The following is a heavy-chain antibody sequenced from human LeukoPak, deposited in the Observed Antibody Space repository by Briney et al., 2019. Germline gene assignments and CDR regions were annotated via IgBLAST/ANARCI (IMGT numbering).Heavy chain of an antibody. CDR2: ISYDGSNK. D-gene: IGHD5-18*01. CDR3: AKSRAMVMDY. V-gene: IGHV3-30*18. J-gene: IGHJ4*02. Sequence: GGSLRLSYVASGFSFGKYWMSWVRQAPGKGLEWVAVISYDGSNKYYADSVKGRFTISRDNSKNTLYLQMNSLRAEDTAVYYCAKSRAMVMDYWGQGTLVTVSS. CDR1: GFSFGKYW.